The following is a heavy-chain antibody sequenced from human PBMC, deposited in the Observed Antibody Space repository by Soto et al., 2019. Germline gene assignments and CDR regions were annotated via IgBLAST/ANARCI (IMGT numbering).Heavy chain of an antibody. V-gene: IGHV3-23*01. D-gene: IGHD3-16*02. CDR2: ISGSGGST. J-gene: IGHJ5*02. Sequence: GGSLRLSCAASGFTFSSYAMSWVRQAPGKGLEWVSAISGSGGSTYYADSVKGRFTISRDNSKNTLYLQVNSLRAEDTAEYYCALTSWGSYRYEPNWFDPWGQGTLVTVSS. CDR1: GFTFSSYA. CDR3: ALTSWGSYRYEPNWFDP.